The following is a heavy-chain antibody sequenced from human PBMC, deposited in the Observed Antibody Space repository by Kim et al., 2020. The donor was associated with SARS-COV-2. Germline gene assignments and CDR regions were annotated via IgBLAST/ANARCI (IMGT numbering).Heavy chain of an antibody. CDR1: RYTFTTYY. J-gene: IGHJ4*02. D-gene: IGHD3-16*01. Sequence: ASVKVSCKASRYTFTTYYMHWVRQAPGQGLEWMGRINPDSGATNSAKKFQGRVTMTRDTSISTAYMELRRLTSDDTAVYYCARESGGAVNLDSWGLGTLV. V-gene: IGHV1-2*06. CDR3: ARESGGAVNLDS. CDR2: INPDSGAT.